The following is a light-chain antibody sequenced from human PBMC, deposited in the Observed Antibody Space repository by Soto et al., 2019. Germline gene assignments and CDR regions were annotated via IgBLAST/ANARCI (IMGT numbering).Light chain of an antibody. V-gene: IGKV3-20*01. CDR3: QQYGSSPRT. CDR2: GAS. Sequence: EIVLTQSPGTLSLSPGERATLSCRASQSVSSSYLAWYQQKPGQAPRLLIYGASSRATGIPDRFSSSGSGTDFTLTISRLVPEDFAVYYCQQYGSSPRTFGQGTKVEIK. CDR1: QSVSSSY. J-gene: IGKJ1*01.